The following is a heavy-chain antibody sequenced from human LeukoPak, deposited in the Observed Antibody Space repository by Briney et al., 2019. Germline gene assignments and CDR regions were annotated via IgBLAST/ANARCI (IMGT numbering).Heavy chain of an antibody. CDR1: GFTFSNNA. D-gene: IGHD3-10*01. Sequence: GGSLRLSCAASGFTFSNNAMHWVRQAPGKGLEWVALISYDGSNKHYADSVKGRFTISRDNSKNTLYLQMNSLRAEDTAVYYCARVGTMVRGYNWFDPWGQGTLVTVSS. V-gene: IGHV3-30*03. CDR2: ISYDGSNK. J-gene: IGHJ5*02. CDR3: ARVGTMVRGYNWFDP.